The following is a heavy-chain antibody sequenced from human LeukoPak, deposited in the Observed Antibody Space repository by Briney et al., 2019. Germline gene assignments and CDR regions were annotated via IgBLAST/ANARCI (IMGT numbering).Heavy chain of an antibody. CDR3: ARVGDHDFWSGYGSGIDP. V-gene: IGHV3-30*04. CDR1: GFTFSSYA. D-gene: IGHD3-3*01. CDR2: ISYDGSNK. J-gene: IGHJ5*02. Sequence: GGSLRLSCAASGFTFSSYAMHWVRQAPGKGLEWVAVISYDGSNKYYADSVKGRFTISRDNSKNTLYLQMNSLRAEDTAVYYCARVGDHDFWSGYGSGIDPWGQGTLVTVSS.